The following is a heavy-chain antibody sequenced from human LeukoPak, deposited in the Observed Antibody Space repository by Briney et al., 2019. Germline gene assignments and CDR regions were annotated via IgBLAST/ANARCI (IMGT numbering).Heavy chain of an antibody. D-gene: IGHD3-16*01. V-gene: IGHV4-59*08. CDR2: IYYSGST. Sequence: SKTLSLTCTVSGGSISSYYWSWIRQPPGKGLEWIGYIYYSGSTNYNPSLKSRVTISVDTSKNQFSLKLSSVTAADTAVYYCARLLGEGNFDYWGQGTLVTVSS. J-gene: IGHJ4*02. CDR1: GGSISSYY. CDR3: ARLLGEGNFDY.